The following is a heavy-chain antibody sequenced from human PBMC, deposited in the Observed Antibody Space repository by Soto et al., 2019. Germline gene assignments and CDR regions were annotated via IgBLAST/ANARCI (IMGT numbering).Heavy chain of an antibody. V-gene: IGHV4-59*01. CDR3: XXXXXXVFDY. CDR1: GGSISSYY. CDR2: IYYSGNT. J-gene: IGHJ4*02. Sequence: QVQLQESGPGLVKPSETLSLTCTVSGGSISSYYWSWIRQPPGKGLEWIGYIYYSGNTNYNPSLXXXXXXXXXXXXXXXXXXXXXXXXXXXXXXXXXXXXXXVFDYWGQGTLVTVSS.